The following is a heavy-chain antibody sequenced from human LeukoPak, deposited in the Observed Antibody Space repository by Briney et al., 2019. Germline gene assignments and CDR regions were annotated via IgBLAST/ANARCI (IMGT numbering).Heavy chain of an antibody. Sequence: ASVKVSCKVSGYTLTELSMHWVRQAPGKGLEWMGGFDPEDGETIYAQKFQGRVTMTEDTSTDTAYMELSSLRSEDTAVYYCARGGLDGDYFDYWGQGTLVTVSS. CDR3: ARGGLDGDYFDY. J-gene: IGHJ4*02. CDR1: GYTLTELS. CDR2: FDPEDGET. V-gene: IGHV1-24*01. D-gene: IGHD4-17*01.